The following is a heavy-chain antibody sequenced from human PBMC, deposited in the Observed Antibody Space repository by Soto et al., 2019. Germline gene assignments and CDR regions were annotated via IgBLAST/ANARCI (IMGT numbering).Heavy chain of an antibody. CDR1: GCTFTSYD. D-gene: IGHD3-3*01. Sequence: ASVKVSCKASGCTFTSYDINWVRQATGQGLEWMGWMNPNSGNTGYAQKFQGRVTMTRNTSISTAYMELSSLRSEDTAVYYCARTYYDFWSGYPWGQGTLVTVSS. CDR3: ARTYYDFWSGYP. J-gene: IGHJ5*02. V-gene: IGHV1-8*01. CDR2: MNPNSGNT.